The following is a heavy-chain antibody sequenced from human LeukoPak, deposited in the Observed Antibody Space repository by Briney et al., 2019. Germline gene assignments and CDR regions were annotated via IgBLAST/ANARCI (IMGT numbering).Heavy chain of an antibody. CDR1: GGSISSYY. CDR2: IYTSGST. Sequence: PSETLSLTCTVSGGSISSYYWSWIRQPAGKGLEWIGRIYTSGSTNYNPSLKSRVTMSVDTSKNQFSLKMNSVTAADTAVYYCARRRYDFSPDYWGRGTLVTVSS. V-gene: IGHV4-4*07. D-gene: IGHD3-3*01. CDR3: ARRRYDFSPDY. J-gene: IGHJ4*02.